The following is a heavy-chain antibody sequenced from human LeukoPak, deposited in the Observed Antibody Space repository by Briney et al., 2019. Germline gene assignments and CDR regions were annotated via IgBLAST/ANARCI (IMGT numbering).Heavy chain of an antibody. D-gene: IGHD3-22*01. CDR2: ISYDGSNK. CDR3: ARDYITMIVVVPHY. V-gene: IGHV3-30-3*01. CDR1: GFTFSSYA. J-gene: IGHJ4*02. Sequence: GGSLRLSCAASGFTFSSYAMHWVRQAPGKGLEWVAVISYDGSNKYYADSVKGRFTISRDNSKNTLYLQMNSLRAEDTAVYYCARDYITMIVVVPHYWGQGTLVTVSS.